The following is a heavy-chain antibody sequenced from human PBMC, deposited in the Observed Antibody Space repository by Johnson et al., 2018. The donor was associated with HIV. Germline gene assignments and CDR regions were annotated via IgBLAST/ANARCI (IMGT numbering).Heavy chain of an antibody. V-gene: IGHV3-30*04. CDR2: ISYDGSNT. J-gene: IGHJ3*02. CDR1: GFTFSIYT. Sequence: QVLLVEYGGGVVQPGKSLRLSCAASGFTFSIYTMHWVRQVPGKGLEWVAVISYDGSNTYYVDSVKGRFTIARDSSKNTLSLQMNSRRAEDTAVYYCARGRTVVSVFDIWGQGTMVTVSS. D-gene: IGHD3-3*01. CDR3: ARGRTVVSVFDI.